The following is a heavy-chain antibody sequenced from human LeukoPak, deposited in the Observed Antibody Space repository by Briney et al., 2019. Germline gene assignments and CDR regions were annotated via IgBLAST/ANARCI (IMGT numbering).Heavy chain of an antibody. CDR1: GFIFNSYS. V-gene: IGHV3-21*01. CDR2: ISSSGTYI. D-gene: IGHD3-22*01. J-gene: IGHJ4*02. Sequence: PGGSLRLSCAASGFIFNSYSMSWVRQVPGKGLEWVSSISSSGTYIFYADSVKGRFTISRDNAKNSLYLQMTSLRAEDTAVYYCARDNRRFDSTGYYDFHYWGQGNLVTVSS. CDR3: ARDNRRFDSTGYYDFHY.